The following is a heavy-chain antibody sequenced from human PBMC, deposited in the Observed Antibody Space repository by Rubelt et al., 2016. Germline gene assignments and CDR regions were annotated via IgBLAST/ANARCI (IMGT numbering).Heavy chain of an antibody. Sequence: TVSSNYMSWVRQAPGKGLEWVSVIYSGGSTYYADSVKGRFTISRHNSKNTLYLQMNSLRAEDTAVYYCAKDLIHWYFDLWGRGTLVIVSS. V-gene: IGHV3-53*04. CDR1: TVSSNY. D-gene: IGHD2/OR15-2a*01. J-gene: IGHJ2*01. CDR2: IYSGGST. CDR3: AKDLIHWYFDL.